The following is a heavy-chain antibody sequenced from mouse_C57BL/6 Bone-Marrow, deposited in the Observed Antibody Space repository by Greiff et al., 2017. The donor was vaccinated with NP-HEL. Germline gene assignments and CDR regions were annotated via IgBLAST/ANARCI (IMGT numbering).Heavy chain of an antibody. D-gene: IGHD2-2*01. CDR3: ARCGGYDADY. V-gene: IGHV1-64*01. Sequence: VQLQQSGAELVKPGASVKLSCKASGYTFTSYWMHWVKQRPGHGLEWIGMIHPNSGSTNYNEKFKSKATLTVDKSSSTAYMQLSSLTSEDSAVYYCARCGGYDADYWGQGTTLTVSS. J-gene: IGHJ2*01. CDR1: GYTFTSYW. CDR2: IHPNSGST.